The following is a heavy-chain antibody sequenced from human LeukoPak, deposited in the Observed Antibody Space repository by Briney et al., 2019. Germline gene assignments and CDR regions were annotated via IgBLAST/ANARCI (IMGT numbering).Heavy chain of an antibody. V-gene: IGHV1-8*01. CDR3: ARGFMITFGGVIPNWFDP. Sequence: ASVKVSCKASGYTFTSYDISWVRQATGQGLEWMGWMNPNSGNTGYAQKFQGRVTMTRNTSISTAYMELSSLRSEDTAVYYCARGFMITFGGVIPNWFDPWGQGTLVTVSS. CDR2: MNPNSGNT. CDR1: GYTFTSYD. D-gene: IGHD3-16*02. J-gene: IGHJ5*02.